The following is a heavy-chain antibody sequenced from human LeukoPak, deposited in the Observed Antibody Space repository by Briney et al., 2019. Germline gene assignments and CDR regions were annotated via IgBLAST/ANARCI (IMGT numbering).Heavy chain of an antibody. D-gene: IGHD6-13*01. V-gene: IGHV4-39*01. CDR2: IYYTGTT. CDR3: ARQGIAAAVDY. J-gene: IGHJ4*02. Sequence: PSETLSLTCTVSGASISSLSYSWGWIRQPPGKGLEWIGSIYYTGTTYYNPSLKSRVTISVDTSKNQFSLKLSSVTAADTAVYYCARQGIAAAVDYWGQGTLVTVSS. CDR1: GASISSLSYS.